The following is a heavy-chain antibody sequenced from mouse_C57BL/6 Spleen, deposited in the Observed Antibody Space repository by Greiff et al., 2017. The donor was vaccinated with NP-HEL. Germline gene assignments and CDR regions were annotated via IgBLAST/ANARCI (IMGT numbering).Heavy chain of an antibody. D-gene: IGHD1-1*01. Sequence: VQLQQSGAELVRPGTSVKVSCKASGYAFTNYLIEWVKQRPGQGLEWIGVLNPGSGGTNYNEKFKGKATLTADKSSSTAYMQLSSLTSEDSAVYFCARVITTGEGFAYWGQGTLVTVSA. CDR2: LNPGSGGT. CDR3: ARVITTGEGFAY. V-gene: IGHV1-54*01. J-gene: IGHJ3*01. CDR1: GYAFTNYL.